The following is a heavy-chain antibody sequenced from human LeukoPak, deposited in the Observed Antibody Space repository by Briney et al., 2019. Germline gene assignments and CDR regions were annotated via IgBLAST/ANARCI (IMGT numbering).Heavy chain of an antibody. CDR2: INPNSGGT. CDR3: ARVPEYSSSSFNY. V-gene: IGHV1-2*02. D-gene: IGHD6-6*01. CDR1: GYTFTGYY. J-gene: IGHJ4*02. Sequence: ASVKVSCKASGYTFTGYYMHWVRQAPGQGLEWMGWINPNSGGTNYAQKFQGRVTMTRDTSISTAYTELSRLRSDDTAVYYCARVPEYSSSSFNYWGQGTLVTVSS.